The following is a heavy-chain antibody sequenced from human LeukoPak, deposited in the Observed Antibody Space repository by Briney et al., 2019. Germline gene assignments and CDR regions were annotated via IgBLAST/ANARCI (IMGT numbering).Heavy chain of an antibody. CDR1: GFTFSSYA. CDR3: AKEVTTPYFDY. J-gene: IGHJ4*02. Sequence: TGGSLRLSCAASGFTFSSYAMSWVRQAPGKGLEWVAGISGSGAGTYYADSVKGRFTISRDNSKNTLYLQMNSLRAEDMAVYYCAKEVTTPYFDYWGQGSLVTVSS. CDR2: ISGSGAGT. D-gene: IGHD4-17*01. V-gene: IGHV3-23*01.